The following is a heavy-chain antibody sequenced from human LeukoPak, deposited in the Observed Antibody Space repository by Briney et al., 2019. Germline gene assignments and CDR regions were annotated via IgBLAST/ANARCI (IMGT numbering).Heavy chain of an antibody. CDR1: GGSISSGGYY. CDR3: ARAPERLSKGYLDY. Sequence: PSETLSLTCTVSGGSISSGGYYWSWIRQHPGKGLEWIGCIYYSGSTYYNPSLKSRVTISVDTSKNQFSLKLSSVTAADTAVYYCARAPERLSKGYLDYWGQGTLVTVSS. CDR2: IYYSGST. D-gene: IGHD1-26*01. J-gene: IGHJ4*02. V-gene: IGHV4-31*03.